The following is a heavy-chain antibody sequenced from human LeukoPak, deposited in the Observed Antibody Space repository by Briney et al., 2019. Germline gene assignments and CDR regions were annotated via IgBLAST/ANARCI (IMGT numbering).Heavy chain of an antibody. V-gene: IGHV3-30*18. J-gene: IGHJ4*02. Sequence: GRSLRLSCAASGFTFSSYGMHWVRQAPGKGLELEAVISYDGSNKYYADSVKGRFTISRDNSKNTLYLQMNSLRAEDTAVYYCAKDSYYYDSSGYFDYWGQGTLVTVSS. CDR3: AKDSYYYDSSGYFDY. D-gene: IGHD3-22*01. CDR1: GFTFSSYG. CDR2: ISYDGSNK.